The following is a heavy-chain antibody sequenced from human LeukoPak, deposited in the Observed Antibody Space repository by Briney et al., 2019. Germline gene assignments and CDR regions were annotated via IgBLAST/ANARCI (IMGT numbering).Heavy chain of an antibody. Sequence: PGGSLRLSCAASGFTFSSYNMHWVRQAPGKGLEWVAVISYDRSNKYHADSVKGRFTISRDNSKSTLYLQMSSLRPEDTAVYYCARGSNFDYWGQGTLVTVSS. CDR3: ARGSNFDY. J-gene: IGHJ4*02. CDR2: ISYDRSNK. D-gene: IGHD6-13*01. V-gene: IGHV3-30*03. CDR1: GFTFSSYN.